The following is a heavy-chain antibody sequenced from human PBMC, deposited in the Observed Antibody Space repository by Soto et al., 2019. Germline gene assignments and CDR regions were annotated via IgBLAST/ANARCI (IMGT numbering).Heavy chain of an antibody. CDR3: ARGTGSWRRLDAFDI. J-gene: IGHJ3*02. D-gene: IGHD6-13*01. Sequence: SQTLSLTCAISGDRVSSHRAALNWIRQCPSRGLEWLGRTYYRSKWYNDYAVSVKSRITINPDTSKNQFSHQLNCVTPEDTAVYYCARGTGSWRRLDAFDIWGQGTMVTVS. CDR1: GDRVSSHRAA. V-gene: IGHV6-1*01. CDR2: TYYRSKWYN.